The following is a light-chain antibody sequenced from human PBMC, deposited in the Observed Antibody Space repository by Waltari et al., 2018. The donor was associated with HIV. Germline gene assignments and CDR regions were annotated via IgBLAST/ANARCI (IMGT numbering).Light chain of an antibody. CDR2: GTD. Sequence: QTVVTQESSLTVSPGQPVTLTCASRTGAVTTSYYPRWFQQKPGQAPTPLIYGTDKKYSSTPALCSGSLLGGKPALTLSGVRPEDVAEYFGQLDDGIPQPHWLFGGGTKRTVL. CDR1: TGAVTTSYY. V-gene: IGLV7-43*01. J-gene: IGLJ3*02. CDR3: QLDDGIPQPHWL.